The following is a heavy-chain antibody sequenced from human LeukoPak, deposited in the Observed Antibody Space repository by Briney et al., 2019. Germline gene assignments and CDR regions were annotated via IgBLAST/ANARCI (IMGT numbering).Heavy chain of an antibody. J-gene: IGHJ5*02. CDR1: GGTFSSYA. D-gene: IGHD6-19*01. CDR3: ARAGVAVASGGWFDP. V-gene: IGHV1-69*13. Sequence: SVKVSCKASGGTFSSYAISWVRQAPGQGLEWMGGIIPIFGTANYAQKFQGRVTITADESTSTAYMELSSLRSEDAAVYYCARAGVAVASGGWFDPWGQGTLATVSS. CDR2: IIPIFGTA.